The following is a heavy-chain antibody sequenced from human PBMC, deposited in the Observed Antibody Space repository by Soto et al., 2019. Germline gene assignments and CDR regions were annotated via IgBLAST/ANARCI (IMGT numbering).Heavy chain of an antibody. CDR1: GGSISSSHW. J-gene: IGHJ3*01. Sequence: QVQLQESGPGLVKPSGTLSLTCAVSGGSISSSHWWTWVRQSPGKGLEYIGEISHSGTSNSNPSLTSRVTLSVDKSKNHFSLTLTSVTAADTAVYYCARVVLTITRGAFDAWGKGPLVIVSS. V-gene: IGHV4-4*02. D-gene: IGHD3-9*01. CDR2: ISHSGTS. CDR3: ARVVLTITRGAFDA.